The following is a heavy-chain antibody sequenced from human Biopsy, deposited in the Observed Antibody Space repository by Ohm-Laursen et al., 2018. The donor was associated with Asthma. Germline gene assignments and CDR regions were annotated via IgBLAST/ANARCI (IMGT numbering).Heavy chain of an antibody. CDR1: GFTFGAFW. CDR2: ITGDGSQK. V-gene: IGHV3-7*01. Sequence: GSLRLSCTASGFTFGAFWMSWGRQTPGKGLEWVATITGDGSQKFYVDSVTGRFTISRDNSKNTLYLQMNSLRAEDTAVYYCARSDCGSGGYCYIPFYFWDQGTLVTVSS. J-gene: IGHJ4*02. D-gene: IGHD2-21*02. CDR3: ARSDCGSGGYCYIPFYF.